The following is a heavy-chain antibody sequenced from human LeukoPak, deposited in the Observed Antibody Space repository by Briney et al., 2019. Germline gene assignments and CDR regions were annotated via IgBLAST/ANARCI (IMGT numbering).Heavy chain of an antibody. Sequence: SGGSLRLSCAASGFSFSSYEMAWVRQAPGKGLEWLSFISNRDNTIYTADSVKGRFTISRDNAKNSLYLQMNSLRADDTAIYYCARVRGEAPFDYWGLGTLVTVSS. V-gene: IGHV3-48*03. CDR2: ISNRDNTI. CDR3: ARVRGEAPFDY. J-gene: IGHJ4*02. D-gene: IGHD3-10*01. CDR1: GFSFSSYE.